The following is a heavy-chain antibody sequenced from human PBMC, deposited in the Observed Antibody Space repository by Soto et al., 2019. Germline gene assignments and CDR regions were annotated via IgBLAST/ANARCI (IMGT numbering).Heavy chain of an antibody. V-gene: IGHV6-1*01. Sequence: SQTLSLTCAISGDSVSSSSAAWNWIRQSPSRGLEWLGRTYYRSKWYNDYAVSVKSRITINPDTSKNQFSLQLNSVTPEDTAVYYCARSSIAARGPWFDPWGQGTLVTVSS. CDR3: ARSSIAARGPWFDP. CDR1: GDSVSSSSAA. CDR2: TYYRSKWYN. D-gene: IGHD6-6*01. J-gene: IGHJ5*02.